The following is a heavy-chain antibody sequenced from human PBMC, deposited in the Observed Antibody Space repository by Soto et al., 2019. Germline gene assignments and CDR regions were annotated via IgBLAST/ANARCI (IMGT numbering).Heavy chain of an antibody. CDR2: IKQDGSEK. D-gene: IGHD6-13*01. CDR3: AREGAAAGTLDAFDI. V-gene: IGHV3-7*01. J-gene: IGHJ3*02. CDR1: GFTFSSYW. Sequence: GVSLRLSCAASGFTFSSYWMSWVRQAPGKGLEWVANIKQDGSEKYYVDSVKGRFTISRDNAKNSLYLPMNSLRAEDSAVYYCAREGAAAGTLDAFDIWGQGTMVTVSS.